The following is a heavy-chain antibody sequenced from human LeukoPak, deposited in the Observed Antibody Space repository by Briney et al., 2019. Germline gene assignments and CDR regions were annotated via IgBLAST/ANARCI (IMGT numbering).Heavy chain of an antibody. CDR1: GFTFSSYA. D-gene: IGHD4-17*01. Sequence: GGSLRLSCAASGFTFSSYAMHWVRQAPGKGLEWVAVISYDGSNKYYADSVKGRFTISRDNSKNTLYLQMNSLRAEDTAVYYCAGGGPDYGDYEWFDPWGQGTLVTVSS. V-gene: IGHV3-30-3*01. J-gene: IGHJ5*02. CDR2: ISYDGSNK. CDR3: AGGGPDYGDYEWFDP.